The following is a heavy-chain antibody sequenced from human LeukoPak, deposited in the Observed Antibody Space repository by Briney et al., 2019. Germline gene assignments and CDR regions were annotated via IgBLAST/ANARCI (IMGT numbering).Heavy chain of an antibody. CDR3: ARDPPSYYYDSSGRGYYFDY. CDR2: IISSCSYI. V-gene: IGHV3-21*01. D-gene: IGHD3-22*01. Sequence: GGSLRLSXAASGFTFSSYSMDWVRQAPGKGLEWLSSIISSCSYIHYADSVKGRFTISRDNAKNSPYLQMNSLRAEDTAVYYCARDPPSYYYDSSGRGYYFDYWGQGTLVTVSS. J-gene: IGHJ4*02. CDR1: GFTFSSYS.